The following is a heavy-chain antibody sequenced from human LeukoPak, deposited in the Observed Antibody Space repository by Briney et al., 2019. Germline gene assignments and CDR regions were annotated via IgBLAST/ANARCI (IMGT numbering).Heavy chain of an antibody. J-gene: IGHJ4*02. CDR2: ISGSGSST. D-gene: IGHD4-23*01. CDR3: AKDHYNYGGNPNFDY. Sequence: GGSLRLSCAASGFTFSGYAMSWVRQAPGRGLGWVSIISGSGSSTYYADSVKGRFTISRDNSKNTLYLQMNSLRAEDTAVYYCAKDHYNYGGNPNFDYWGRGTLVTVSS. V-gene: IGHV3-23*01. CDR1: GFTFSGYA.